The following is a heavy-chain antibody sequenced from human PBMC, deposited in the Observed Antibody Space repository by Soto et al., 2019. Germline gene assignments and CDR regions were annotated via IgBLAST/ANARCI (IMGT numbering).Heavy chain of an antibody. CDR3: AREYYYDSSGYYFGAFDI. Sequence: QVQLVQSGAEVKKPGSSVKVSCKASGGTFSSYAISWVRQAPGQGLEWMGGIIPIFGTANYAQKFQGRVTITADESTSTAYMELSSLRSEDMAVYYCAREYYYDSSGYYFGAFDIWGQGTMVTVSS. V-gene: IGHV1-69*01. J-gene: IGHJ3*02. CDR2: IIPIFGTA. CDR1: GGTFSSYA. D-gene: IGHD3-22*01.